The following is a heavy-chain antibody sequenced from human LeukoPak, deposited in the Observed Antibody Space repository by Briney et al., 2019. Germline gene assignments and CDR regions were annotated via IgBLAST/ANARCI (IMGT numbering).Heavy chain of an antibody. Sequence: GESLKISCKGSGYSFTSHWIGWVRQMPGKGLEWMGIIYPGDSETRCSPSFQGQVTISADKSISTAYLQWSSLKASDTAVYYCARRYYYDSSGYYLAHDAFDIWGQGTMVTVSS. CDR3: ARRYYYDSSGYYLAHDAFDI. J-gene: IGHJ3*02. V-gene: IGHV5-51*01. CDR1: GYSFTSHW. CDR2: IYPGDSET. D-gene: IGHD3-22*01.